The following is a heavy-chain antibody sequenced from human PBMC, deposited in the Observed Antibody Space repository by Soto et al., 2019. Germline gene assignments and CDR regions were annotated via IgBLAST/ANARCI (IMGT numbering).Heavy chain of an antibody. CDR3: AKDRTAAARNFDY. D-gene: IGHD6-13*01. CDR1: GFTFSNHA. Sequence: PGGSLRLSCAVSGFTFSNHAMSWVRQAPGKGLECVSAISTAVGATYYADSVKGRFTISRDDSKNTLYLQMDSLRAEDTAVYYCAKDRTAAARNFDYWGQGTLVTVS. J-gene: IGHJ4*02. V-gene: IGHV3-23*01. CDR2: ISTAVGAT.